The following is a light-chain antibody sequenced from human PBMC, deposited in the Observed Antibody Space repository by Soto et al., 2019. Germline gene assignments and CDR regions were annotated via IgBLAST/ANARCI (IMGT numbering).Light chain of an antibody. J-gene: IGKJ1*01. CDR2: GAS. Sequence: EIVMTQSPSTLSVSPWERSTLSFRASQSVSSNLAWYQQKPGQAPRLLIYGASSRATGIPDRFSGSGSGTDFTLTISRLEPEDFAVYYCQQYDSSPKTFGQGTRWIS. CDR3: QQYDSSPKT. CDR1: QSVSSN. V-gene: IGKV3-20*01.